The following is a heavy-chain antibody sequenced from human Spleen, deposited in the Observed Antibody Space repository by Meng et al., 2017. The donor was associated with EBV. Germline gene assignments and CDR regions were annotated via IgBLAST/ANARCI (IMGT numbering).Heavy chain of an antibody. J-gene: IGHJ4*02. Sequence: QVQVVQFGAEVKKPGSSVKVSCQASGGTFSSYGITWVRQAPGQGLEWMGTIIPLLGTRNYAQKFQGRVTFIADSTSTAYMELSGLRSDDTGFYYCARKAHGPLDYWGQGTLVTVSS. CDR2: IIPLLGTR. V-gene: IGHV1-69*09. CDR3: ARKAHGPLDY. CDR1: GGTFSSYG. D-gene: IGHD2-8*01.